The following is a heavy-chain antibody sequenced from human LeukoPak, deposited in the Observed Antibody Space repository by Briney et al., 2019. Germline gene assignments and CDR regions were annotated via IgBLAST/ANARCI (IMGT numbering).Heavy chain of an antibody. Sequence: ASVKVSCKASGYTFTGYYMHWVRQAPGQGLEWTGWINPNSGGTNYAQKFQGRVTMTRDTSISTAYMELSRLRSDDTAVYYCATAMTYEGYYTDVTGKGTTVTVSS. CDR2: INPNSGGT. J-gene: IGHJ6*03. CDR3: ATAMTYEGYYTDV. V-gene: IGHV1-2*02. D-gene: IGHD2-2*01. CDR1: GYTFTGYY.